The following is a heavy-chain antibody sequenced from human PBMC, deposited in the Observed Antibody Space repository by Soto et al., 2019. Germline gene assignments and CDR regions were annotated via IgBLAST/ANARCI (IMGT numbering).Heavy chain of an antibody. J-gene: IGHJ5*02. CDR3: ARDIIHQWELLRFDP. Sequence: PSETLSLTCTVSGGSISSGDYYWSWIRQPPGKGLEWIGYIYYSGSTYYNPSLKSRVTISVDTSKNQFSLKLSSVTAADTAVYYCARDIIHQWELLRFDPWGQGTLVTVSS. CDR2: IYYSGST. D-gene: IGHD1-26*01. V-gene: IGHV4-30-4*01. CDR1: GGSISSGDYY.